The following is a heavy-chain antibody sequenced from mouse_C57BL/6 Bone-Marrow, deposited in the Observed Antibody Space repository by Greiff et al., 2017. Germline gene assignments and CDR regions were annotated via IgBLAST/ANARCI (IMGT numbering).Heavy chain of an antibody. D-gene: IGHD3-3*01. CDR2: IHPNSGST. CDR3: SRGGRNRYVDV. V-gene: IGHV1-64*01. Sequence: VQLQQPGAELVKPGASVKLSCTASGYTFTSYWMHWVKQRPGQGLEWIGMIHPNSGSTNYNEKFKSKATLTVDKSSSTAYMQLSSLTSEDSAVYYCSRGGRNRYVDVWGTGTTVTVAS. J-gene: IGHJ1*03. CDR1: GYTFTSYW.